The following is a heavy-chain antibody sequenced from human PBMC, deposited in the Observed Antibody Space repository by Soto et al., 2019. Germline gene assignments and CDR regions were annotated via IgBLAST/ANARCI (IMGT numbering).Heavy chain of an antibody. Sequence: SETLSLTCTVSGGPITRYYWSWIRQPPGKGLEWIGYIYHSGSIYYNPSLKSRVTISVDTSKNQFSLKLSSVTAADTAVYYCARASNKRGYSYGPDYWGQGPLVTVSS. J-gene: IGHJ4*02. CDR1: GGPITRYY. V-gene: IGHV4-59*12. CDR2: IYHSGSI. CDR3: ARASNKRGYSYGPDY. D-gene: IGHD5-18*01.